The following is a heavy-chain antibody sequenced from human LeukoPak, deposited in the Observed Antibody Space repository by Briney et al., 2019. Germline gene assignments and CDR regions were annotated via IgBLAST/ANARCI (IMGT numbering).Heavy chain of an antibody. J-gene: IGHJ4*02. Sequence: KPGGSLRLSCAASGFTFSDYYMSWIRQAPGKGLEWVSYISSSGSTIYYADSVKGRFTISRDNAKISMYLQMNSLRAEGTAVYYCARGNFAYCGGECYWDYWGQGTQVTVS. D-gene: IGHD2-21*01. V-gene: IGHV3-11*04. CDR3: ARGNFAYCGGECYWDY. CDR2: ISSSGSTI. CDR1: GFTFSDYY.